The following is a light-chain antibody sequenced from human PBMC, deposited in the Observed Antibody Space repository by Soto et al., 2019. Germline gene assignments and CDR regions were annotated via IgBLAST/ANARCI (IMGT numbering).Light chain of an antibody. J-gene: IGLJ2*01. Sequence: QSVLTQSPSASGTPGQRVTIACSGSSSNIGSNYVYWYQQLPGTAPKLLIYRNNQRPSGVPDRFSGSKSGTSASLAISGLRSEDEADYYCAAWDDSLSGRFVVFGGGTKLTVL. V-gene: IGLV1-47*01. CDR3: AAWDDSLSGRFVV. CDR1: SSNIGSNY. CDR2: RNN.